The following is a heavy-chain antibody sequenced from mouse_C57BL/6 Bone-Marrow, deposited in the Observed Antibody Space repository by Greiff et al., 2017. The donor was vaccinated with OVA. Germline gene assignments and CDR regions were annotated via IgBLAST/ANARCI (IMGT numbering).Heavy chain of an antibody. Sequence: QVHVKQSGAELARPGASVKLSCKASGYTFTSYGISWVKQRTGQGLEWIGEIYPRSGNTYYNEKFKGKATLTADKSSSTAYMELRSLTSEDSAVYFCARYYYGSSYGYFDYWGQGTTLTVSS. D-gene: IGHD1-1*01. J-gene: IGHJ2*01. CDR2: IYPRSGNT. V-gene: IGHV1-81*01. CDR1: GYTFTSYG. CDR3: ARYYYGSSYGYFDY.